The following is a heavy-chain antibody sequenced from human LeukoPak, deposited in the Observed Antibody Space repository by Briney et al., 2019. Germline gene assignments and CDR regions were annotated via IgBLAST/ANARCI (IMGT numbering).Heavy chain of an antibody. D-gene: IGHD3-22*01. CDR1: GFTFSSYA. J-gene: IGHJ4*02. CDR3: ARELWESYYYDSSGYYLDY. Sequence: SGGSLRLSCAASGFTFSSYAMSWVRQAPGKGLEWVSAISGGGGSRYYADSVKGRFTISRDNSKNTLYLQMNSLRAEDTAVYYCARELWESYYYDSSGYYLDYWGQGTLVTVSS. CDR2: ISGGGGSR. V-gene: IGHV3-23*01.